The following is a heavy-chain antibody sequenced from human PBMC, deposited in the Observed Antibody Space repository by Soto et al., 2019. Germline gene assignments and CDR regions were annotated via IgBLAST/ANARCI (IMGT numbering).Heavy chain of an antibody. D-gene: IGHD4-17*01. Sequence: SETLSLTCTVSGGSISSYYWSWIRQPPGKGLEWIGYIYYSGSTNYNPSLKSRVTISVDTSKNQFSLKLSSVTAADTAVYYCARQGYGDYTFDHWGQGTLVTVSS. CDR3: ARQGYGDYTFDH. J-gene: IGHJ4*02. CDR1: GGSISSYY. CDR2: IYYSGST. V-gene: IGHV4-59*08.